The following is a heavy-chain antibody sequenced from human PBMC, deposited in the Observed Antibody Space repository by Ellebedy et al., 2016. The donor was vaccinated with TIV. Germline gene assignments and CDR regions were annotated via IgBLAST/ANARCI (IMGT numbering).Heavy chain of an antibody. Sequence: GGSLRLSXPVSGFTFSGYAMSWVRQAPGKGLEWVSAISGSGGSTYYADSVKGRFTFSRDNSKNTLYLQMNSLRAEDTAVYYCATRDSGSYSPYFDYWGQGTLVTVSS. CDR1: GFTFSGYA. CDR2: ISGSGGST. D-gene: IGHD1-26*01. V-gene: IGHV3-23*01. J-gene: IGHJ4*02. CDR3: ATRDSGSYSPYFDY.